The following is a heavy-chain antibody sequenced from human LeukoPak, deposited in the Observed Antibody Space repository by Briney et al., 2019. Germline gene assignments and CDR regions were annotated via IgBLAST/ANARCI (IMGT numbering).Heavy chain of an antibody. D-gene: IGHD6-13*01. Sequence: GGSLRLSCAASGFTFSSYSMNWVRQAPGKGPEWVSSISSSSSYIYYADSVKGRFTISRDNAKNSLYLQMNSLRAEDTAVYYCARSIAAAGNFDYWGQGTLVTVSS. CDR1: GFTFSSYS. J-gene: IGHJ4*02. V-gene: IGHV3-21*01. CDR3: ARSIAAAGNFDY. CDR2: ISSSSSYI.